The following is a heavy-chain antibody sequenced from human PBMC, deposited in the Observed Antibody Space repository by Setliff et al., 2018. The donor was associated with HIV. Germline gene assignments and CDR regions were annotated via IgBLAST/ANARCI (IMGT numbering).Heavy chain of an antibody. V-gene: IGHV3-21*05. Sequence: GGSLRLSCAASGFTFSSYSMNWVRQTPGKGLEWISYISSTSHMNYADSVKGRFTISRDNAKNSLYLQMNSLRAEDTAVYYCARYKWNNWIFGWFDPWGQGTQVTVSS. J-gene: IGHJ5*02. CDR2: ISSTSHM. CDR3: ARYKWNNWIFGWFDP. CDR1: GFTFSSYS. D-gene: IGHD1-20*01.